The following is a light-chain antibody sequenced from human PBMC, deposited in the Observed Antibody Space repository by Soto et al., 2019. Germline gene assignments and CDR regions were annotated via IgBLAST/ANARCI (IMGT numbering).Light chain of an antibody. CDR1: QTVSRL. V-gene: IGKV3-11*01. CDR3: QQRFTWPLS. J-gene: IGKJ4*01. Sequence: ETVLTQSPATLSLSPGEGATLSCSANQTVSRLFAWYHQKPGQAPRLLIDGVSNRATGVPARFSGSGSGTDFTLSISSLEPEDSGVYYCQQRFTWPLSFGGGTKVEIK. CDR2: GVS.